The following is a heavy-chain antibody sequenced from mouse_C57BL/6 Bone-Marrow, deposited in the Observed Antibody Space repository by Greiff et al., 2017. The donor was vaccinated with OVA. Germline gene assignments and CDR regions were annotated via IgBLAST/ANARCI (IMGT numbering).Heavy chain of an antibody. CDR3: ARQGPITTVVPYWYFDV. CDR1: GFTFSDYG. Sequence: EVMLVESGGGLVQPGGSLKLSCAASGFTFSDYGMAWVRQAPRKGPEWVAFISNLAYSIYYADTVTGRFTISRENAKNTLYPEMSSLRSEDTAMYYCARQGPITTVVPYWYFDVWGTGTTVTVSS. V-gene: IGHV5-15*01. D-gene: IGHD1-1*01. CDR2: ISNLAYSI. J-gene: IGHJ1*03.